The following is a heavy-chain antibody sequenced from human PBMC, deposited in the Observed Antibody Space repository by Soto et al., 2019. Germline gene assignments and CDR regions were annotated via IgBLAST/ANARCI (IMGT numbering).Heavy chain of an antibody. CDR2: IRSSGTK. CDR3: AAMITLGH. D-gene: IGHD3-16*01. Sequence: PGGSLRLSCAASGFTFSSYAMNWVRQAPGKGLEWVSSIRSSGTKYYADSVKGRFAISRDTAQNTLYLQMNSLRPEDTAQYYCAAMITLGHWGHGTLVTVSS. V-gene: IGHV3-23*01. J-gene: IGHJ4*01. CDR1: GFTFSSYA.